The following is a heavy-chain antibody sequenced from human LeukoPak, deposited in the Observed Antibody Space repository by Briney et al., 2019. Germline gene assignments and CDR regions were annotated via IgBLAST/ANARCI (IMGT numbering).Heavy chain of an antibody. J-gene: IGHJ4*02. D-gene: IGHD3-3*01. CDR2: ISYDGSNK. V-gene: IGHV3-30-3*01. Sequence: GRSLRLSCAASGFTFSSYAMHWVRQAPGKGLEWVAVISYDGSNKYYADSVKGRFTISRDNSKNTLYLQMNSLRAEDTAVYYCARGSSYFYDFWSGYPFDYWGRGTLVTVSS. CDR1: GFTFSSYA. CDR3: ARGSSYFYDFWSGYPFDY.